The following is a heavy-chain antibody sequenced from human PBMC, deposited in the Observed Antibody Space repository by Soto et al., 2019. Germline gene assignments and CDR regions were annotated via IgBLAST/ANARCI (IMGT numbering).Heavy chain of an antibody. D-gene: IGHD3-22*01. CDR1: GFTFSSYW. J-gene: IGHJ3*02. CDR3: ARDWEYYYDSSGYSDAFDI. V-gene: IGHV3-7*01. CDR2: IKQDGSEK. Sequence: PGGSLRLSCAASGFTFSSYWMSWVRQAPGKGLEWVANIKQDGSEKCYVDSVKGRFTISRDNAKNSLYLQMNSLRAEDTAVYYCARDWEYYYDSSGYSDAFDIWGQGTMVTVSS.